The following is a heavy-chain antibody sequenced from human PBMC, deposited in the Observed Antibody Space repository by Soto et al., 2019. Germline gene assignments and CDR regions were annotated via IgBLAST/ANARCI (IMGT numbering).Heavy chain of an antibody. CDR2: ISAYNGNT. V-gene: IGHV1-18*01. CDR3: ARIEYSSSPPTESFDY. CDR1: GYTFTSYG. Sequence: ASVKVSCKASGYTFTSYGISWVRQAPGQGLEWMGWISAYNGNTNYAQKLQGRVTMTTDTSTSTAYMELRSLRSDDTAVYYCARIEYSSSPPTESFDYWGQGTLVTVSS. J-gene: IGHJ4*02. D-gene: IGHD6-6*01.